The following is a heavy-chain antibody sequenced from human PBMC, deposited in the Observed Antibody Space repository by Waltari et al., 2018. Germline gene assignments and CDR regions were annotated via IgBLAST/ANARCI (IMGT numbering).Heavy chain of an antibody. Sequence: VQLVESGGGVVQLGRSLGLHGAASGFTFSGYGMNWVRQAPGKGLEWVSYISSSSSTIYYADSVKGRFTISRDNAKNSLYLQMNSLRAEDTAVYYCARDSGSYWGQGTLVTVSS. CDR2: ISSSSSTI. D-gene: IGHD3-10*01. CDR3: ARDSGSY. V-gene: IGHV3-48*01. CDR1: GFTFSGYG. J-gene: IGHJ4*02.